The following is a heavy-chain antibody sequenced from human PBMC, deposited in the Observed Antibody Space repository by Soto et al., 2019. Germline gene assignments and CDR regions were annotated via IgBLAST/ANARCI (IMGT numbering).Heavy chain of an antibody. CDR1: GASITSGSYS. D-gene: IGHD1-26*01. J-gene: IGHJ4*02. V-gene: IGHV4-30-2*01. Sequence: SETLSLTCTVSGASITSGSYSWSWIRQTPXKGLEWIGNIHVTGYTAFSPSLKRRVTMSVDTSKNQFSLNVNSVTAADTAVYFCARGGALRPNGHVTLAFWGQGPLVTVSS. CDR3: ARGGALRPNGHVTLAF. CDR2: IHVTGYT.